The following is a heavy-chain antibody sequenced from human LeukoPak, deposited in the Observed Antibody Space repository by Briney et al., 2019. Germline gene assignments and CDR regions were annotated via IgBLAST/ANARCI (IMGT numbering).Heavy chain of an antibody. Sequence: GGSLRLSCAASGFTLSGYLMGWVRQAPGEGLEWVANIKPDGSATYYVDSVKGRFTISRDNVKSLLYLQMNSLRAEDSALYYCAGYSSGWYLDYWGQGTLVTVSS. CDR3: AGYSSGWYLDY. D-gene: IGHD6-19*01. V-gene: IGHV3-7*01. CDR2: IKPDGSAT. CDR1: GFTLSGYL. J-gene: IGHJ4*02.